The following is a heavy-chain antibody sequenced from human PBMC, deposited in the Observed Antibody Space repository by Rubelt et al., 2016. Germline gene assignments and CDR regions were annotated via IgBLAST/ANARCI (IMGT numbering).Heavy chain of an antibody. CDR3: ARVHRSSDDY. Sequence: QVQLVQSGSELKKPGASVKVSCKASGYTFTSYAMNWVRQAPGQGLEWMGWINTNTWYPTYAQGLSGRCVFSLDTSVSTAYLQISSLKAEDTSVYYCARVHRSSDDYWGQGTLVTVSS. CDR2: INTNTWYP. J-gene: IGHJ4*02. V-gene: IGHV7-4-1*02. CDR1: GYTFTSYA.